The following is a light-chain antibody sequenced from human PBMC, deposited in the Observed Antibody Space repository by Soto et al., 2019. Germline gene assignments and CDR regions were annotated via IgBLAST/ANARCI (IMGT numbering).Light chain of an antibody. J-gene: IGLJ1*01. Sequence: QSVLTQPASVSGSPGQSITISCTGTSSDVGLYDYVSWYQQHPGKAPQLMIYAVSNRPSGVSNRFSASKSGNTASLFISGLQAEDEADYYCSSYTSDSSYVFVSGTTLTVL. V-gene: IGLV2-14*01. CDR3: SSYTSDSSYV. CDR1: SSDVGLYDY. CDR2: AVS.